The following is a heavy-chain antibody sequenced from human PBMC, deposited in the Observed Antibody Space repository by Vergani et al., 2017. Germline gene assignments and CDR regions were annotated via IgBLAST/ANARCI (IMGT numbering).Heavy chain of an antibody. V-gene: IGHV1-18*01. CDR3: AGDCGLYGDRILGGFDY. Sequence: QVQLVQSGAEVKKPGASVKVSCKASGYTFTSYGISWVRQAPGQGLEWMGWISAYNGNTNYAQKLQGRVTMTTDTSTSTAYMELSSLRSEDTAVYYWAGDCGLYGDRILGGFDYGGQGTLVTVSS. D-gene: IGHD4-17*01. CDR1: GYTFTSYG. CDR2: ISAYNGNT. J-gene: IGHJ4*02.